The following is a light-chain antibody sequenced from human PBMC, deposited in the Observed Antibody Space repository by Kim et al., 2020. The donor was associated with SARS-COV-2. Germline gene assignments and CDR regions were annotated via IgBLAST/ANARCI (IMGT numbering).Light chain of an antibody. CDR2: AGS. J-gene: IGKJ1*01. CDR3: QKYDSAPWT. Sequence: ASGGEGVTTTCGASQYIANYLAWYQQKPGKVPKLLVYAGSALKAGVPSRFSGRRSGTDFTLTISNLQPEDVATYYCQKYDSAPWTFGQGTKVDIK. V-gene: IGKV1-27*01. CDR1: QYIANY.